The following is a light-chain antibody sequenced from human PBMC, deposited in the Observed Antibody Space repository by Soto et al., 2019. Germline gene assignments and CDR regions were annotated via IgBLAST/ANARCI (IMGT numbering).Light chain of an antibody. Sequence: QSVLTQPASVSGSPGQSITISCTGTSSDVGSYNLVSWYQQHPGKAPKLMIYEGSKRPSGVSNRFSGSKSGNTASLTISGLQAEDEADYYCCSYAGSRYYVFGTGTKLTVL. V-gene: IGLV2-23*01. CDR1: SSDVGSYNL. CDR3: CSYAGSRYYV. CDR2: EGS. J-gene: IGLJ1*01.